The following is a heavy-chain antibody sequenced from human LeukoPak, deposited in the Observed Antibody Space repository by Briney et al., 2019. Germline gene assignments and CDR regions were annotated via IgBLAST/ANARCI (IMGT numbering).Heavy chain of an antibody. Sequence: ASVKVSCKASGYTFTGYYIHWVRSAPGQGLAWMGWINPNSGGTNYAQKFQGRVTMTRDTSINTAYMELSGLTSDDTAVYYCARAGSSAYYLQYLQYWGQGTLVTVSS. CDR1: GYTFTGYY. D-gene: IGHD3-22*01. J-gene: IGHJ1*01. CDR2: INPNSGGT. V-gene: IGHV1-2*02. CDR3: ARAGSSAYYLQYLQY.